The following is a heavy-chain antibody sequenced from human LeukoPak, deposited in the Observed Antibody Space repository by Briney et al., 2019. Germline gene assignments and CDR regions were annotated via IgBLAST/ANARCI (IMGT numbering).Heavy chain of an antibody. J-gene: IGHJ4*02. V-gene: IGHV3-30*04. Sequence: GGSLRLSCAASGFTFSSYAMHWVRQAPGKGLEWVAVISYDGSNKYYADSVKGRFTISRDNSKNTLYLQMNSLRAEDTAVYYCARDFREFNYWGQGTLVTVSS. CDR2: ISYDGSNK. CDR3: ARDFREFNY. CDR1: GFTFSSYA.